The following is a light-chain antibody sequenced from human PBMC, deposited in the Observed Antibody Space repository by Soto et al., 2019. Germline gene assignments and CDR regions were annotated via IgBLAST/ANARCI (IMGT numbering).Light chain of an antibody. CDR2: AAS. V-gene: IGKV1-9*01. CDR1: QGIRSY. Sequence: DIQLTQSPSFLSASVGDRVTITCRASQGIRSYLALYQQKPGKAPKLLIYAASTLQSGVPSRFSGSGSGTEFTLTISSLQPEDFATYYCQQLNSYPLTFGGGTKVDI. J-gene: IGKJ4*01. CDR3: QQLNSYPLT.